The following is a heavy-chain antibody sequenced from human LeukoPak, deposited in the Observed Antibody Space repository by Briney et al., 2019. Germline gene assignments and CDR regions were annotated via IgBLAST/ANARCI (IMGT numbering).Heavy chain of an antibody. CDR2: IYYSGRN. D-gene: IGHD3-22*01. Sequence: PSETLSLTCTVSGDSISYTNYYWGWIRQPPGKGLEWIGSIYYSGRNYHRPSLKSRVTISVDTSKNQFSLKLTSVSAADTAVYSCASFPAYDSSGYYYVDYWGQGTLVTVSS. V-gene: IGHV4-39*01. CDR3: ASFPAYDSSGYYYVDY. J-gene: IGHJ4*02. CDR1: GDSISYTNYY.